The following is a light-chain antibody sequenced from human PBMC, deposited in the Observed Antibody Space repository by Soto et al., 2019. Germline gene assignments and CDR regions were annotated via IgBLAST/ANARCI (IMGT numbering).Light chain of an antibody. CDR2: EGS. CDR3: CSYAGSSTGV. V-gene: IGLV2-23*01. Sequence: QSALTQPASVSGSPGQSITISCTGTSSDVGSYNLVSWYQQHPGKAPKLMIYEGSKRPSGVSNRFSGSKSGNTASLTISGLPADDAADYCPCSYAGSSTGVFGGGTKLTVL. J-gene: IGLJ3*02. CDR1: SSDVGSYNL.